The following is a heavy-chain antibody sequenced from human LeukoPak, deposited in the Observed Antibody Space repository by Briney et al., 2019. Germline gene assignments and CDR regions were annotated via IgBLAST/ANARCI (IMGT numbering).Heavy chain of an antibody. CDR1: AFTFTNAW. CDR3: TTGFPNYGDYRGYFQH. CDR2: IKSKADGRTT. J-gene: IGHJ1*01. V-gene: IGHV3-15*01. Sequence: GGSLRLSCAASAFTFTNAWMSCVRQAPGKGLEWVGRIKSKADGRTTDCAAPVKGRFTISRDDSKNTLYLQMNNLKTEDTAVYYCTTGFPNYGDYRGYFQHWGQGTLVTVAS. D-gene: IGHD4-17*01.